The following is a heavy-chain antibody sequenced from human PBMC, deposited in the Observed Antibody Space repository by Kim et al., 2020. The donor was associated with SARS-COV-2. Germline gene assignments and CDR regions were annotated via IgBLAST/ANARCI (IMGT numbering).Heavy chain of an antibody. CDR2: IAGYAGDT. Sequence: GGSLRLSCEASGFTLSDYAVSWVRQAPGKGLAWISAIAGYAGDTNYADSVKGRLTVSRDNSKNTLYLQISSLRAEDTAIYYCAKVPYIRGPGGSGGQGT. CDR3: AKVPYIRGPGGS. V-gene: IGHV3-23*01. J-gene: IGHJ1*01. CDR1: GFTLSDYA. D-gene: IGHD2-8*02.